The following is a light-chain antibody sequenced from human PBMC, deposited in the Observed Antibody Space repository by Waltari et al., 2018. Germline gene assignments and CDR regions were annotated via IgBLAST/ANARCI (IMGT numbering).Light chain of an antibody. J-gene: IGKJ1*01. CDR2: GAS. Sequence: EIVLTQSPGTLSLSPGERATLSCRASQCISSYLAWYQQKPGQAPRLLIHGASTRATGIPDRFSGSGSGTDFTLTISRLDPEDFAVYYCQQYGSSPWTFGQGTKVEIK. CDR3: QQYGSSPWT. CDR1: QCISSY. V-gene: IGKV3-20*01.